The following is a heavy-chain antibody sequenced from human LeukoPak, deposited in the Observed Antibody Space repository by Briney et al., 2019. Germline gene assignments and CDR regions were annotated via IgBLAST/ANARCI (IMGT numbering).Heavy chain of an antibody. V-gene: IGHV4-30-4*01. Sequence: SETLSLTCTVSGGSISSGDYHWSWIRQPPGKGLEWIGYIYYSGSTYYNPSLKSRVTISVDTSKNQFSLKLSSVTAADTAVYYCARGRYDSSGPDAFDIWGQGTMVTVSS. CDR3: ARGRYDSSGPDAFDI. CDR1: GGSISSGDYH. D-gene: IGHD3-22*01. J-gene: IGHJ3*02. CDR2: IYYSGST.